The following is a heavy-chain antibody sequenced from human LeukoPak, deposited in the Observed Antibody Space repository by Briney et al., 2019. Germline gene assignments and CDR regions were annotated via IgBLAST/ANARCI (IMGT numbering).Heavy chain of an antibody. CDR3: AREVAGIQLFDY. V-gene: IGHV4-4*02. J-gene: IGHJ4*02. D-gene: IGHD5-18*01. Sequence: SGTLSLTCAVSGASISSSYWWSWVRQPPGKGLEWIGEIHHSGSTKYNPSLKSRVTISVDKSKNQFSLKLSSVTAADTAVYYCAREVAGIQLFDYWGQGTLVTVSS. CDR2: IHHSGST. CDR1: GASISSSYW.